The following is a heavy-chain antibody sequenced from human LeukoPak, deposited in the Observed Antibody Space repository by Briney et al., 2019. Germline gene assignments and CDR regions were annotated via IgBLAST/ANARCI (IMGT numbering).Heavy chain of an antibody. Sequence: GGSLRPSCAASGFTFSSDGMHWVRQAPGKGLEWVAVIWYDGSNKYFADSVKGRFTISRDNSKNTLYLQMNSLRAEDTAVYYCARDVFCSGGSCYWEFDYWGQGTLVTVSS. CDR1: GFTFSSDG. J-gene: IGHJ4*02. CDR3: ARDVFCSGGSCYWEFDY. D-gene: IGHD2-15*01. V-gene: IGHV3-33*01. CDR2: IWYDGSNK.